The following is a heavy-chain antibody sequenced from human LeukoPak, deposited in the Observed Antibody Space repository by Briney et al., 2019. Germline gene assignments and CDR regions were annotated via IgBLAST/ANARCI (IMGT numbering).Heavy chain of an antibody. J-gene: IGHJ6*03. V-gene: IGHV4-4*07. CDR1: GGSISIY. Sequence: SETLSLTCTVSGGSISIYCWIRQPAGKGLEWIGRIYTSGSTNYNPSLKSRVTMSVDTSKNQFSLKLSSVTAADTAVYYCARDGGLGYMDVWGKGTTVTVSS. D-gene: IGHD3-10*01. CDR2: IYTSGST. CDR3: ARDGGLGYMDV.